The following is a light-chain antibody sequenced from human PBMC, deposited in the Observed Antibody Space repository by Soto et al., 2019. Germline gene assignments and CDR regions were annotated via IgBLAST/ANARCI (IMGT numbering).Light chain of an antibody. Sequence: QSVLTQPPSVSGAPGQRVTISCTGSSSNIGAGFDVHWYQQLPGAAPKLLIYGNINRPSGVPDRFSGSKSGTSASLAITGLQSEDEADYYCQSYDTSLSGWVLGGGTKLTVL. J-gene: IGLJ3*02. CDR3: QSYDTSLSGWV. CDR1: SSNIGAGFD. V-gene: IGLV1-40*01. CDR2: GNI.